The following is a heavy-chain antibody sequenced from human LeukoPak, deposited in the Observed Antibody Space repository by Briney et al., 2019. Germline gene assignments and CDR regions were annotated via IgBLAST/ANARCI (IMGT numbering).Heavy chain of an antibody. CDR3: ARVGYGSGSWGWFDP. J-gene: IGHJ5*02. CDR1: GGSISGFF. Sequence: SETLSLSCTVSGGSISGFFWTWIRQSPGKGLEYIGYIYYSGPTDYNPTLKSRVSMSVDASKNQFFLNLTSVPAADTAIYYCARVGYGSGSWGWFDPWGEGTLVTVSS. D-gene: IGHD3-10*01. CDR2: IYYSGPT. V-gene: IGHV4-59*01.